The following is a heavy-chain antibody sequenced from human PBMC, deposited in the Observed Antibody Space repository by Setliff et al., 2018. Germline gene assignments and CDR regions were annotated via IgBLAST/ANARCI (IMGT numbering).Heavy chain of an antibody. CDR3: AREERRVEWLLYGGPKYSYYGMDV. D-gene: IGHD3-3*01. J-gene: IGHJ6*02. V-gene: IGHV4-34*01. CDR1: GGSFSGYY. Sequence: SETLSLTCAVYGGSFSGYYWSWIRQPPGKGLEWIGEINHSGNTNYNPSLKSRVTVSVDKPKNQFSLTLSPVTAADTAVYYCAREERRVEWLLYGGPKYSYYGMDVWGQGTTVTVSS. CDR2: INHSGNT.